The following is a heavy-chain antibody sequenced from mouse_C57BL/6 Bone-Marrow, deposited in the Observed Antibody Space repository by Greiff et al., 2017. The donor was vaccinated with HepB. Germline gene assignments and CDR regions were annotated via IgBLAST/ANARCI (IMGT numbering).Heavy chain of an antibody. D-gene: IGHD4-1*01. Sequence: EVKLMESGGGLVQPGGSLSLSCAASGFTFTDYYMSWVRQPPGKALEWLGFIRNKANGYTTEYSASVKGRFTISRDNSQSILYLQMNALRAEDSATYYCARQLTGTYWYFDVWGTGTTVTVSS. V-gene: IGHV7-3*01. CDR2: IRNKANGYTT. J-gene: IGHJ1*03. CDR3: ARQLTGTYWYFDV. CDR1: GFTFTDYY.